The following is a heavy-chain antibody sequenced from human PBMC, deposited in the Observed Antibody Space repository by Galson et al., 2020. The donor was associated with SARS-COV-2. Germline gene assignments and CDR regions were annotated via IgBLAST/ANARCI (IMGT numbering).Heavy chain of an antibody. CDR2: ISYDGSNK. CDR1: GFTFSSYA. D-gene: IGHD3-10*01. CDR3: ARDRAEWFGEVYGWFDP. Sequence: GGSLRLSCAASGFTFSSYAMHWVRQAPGKGLEWVAVISYDGSNKYYADSVKGRFTISRDNSKNTLYLQMNSLRAEDTAVYYCARDRAEWFGEVYGWFDPWGQGTRVTVSS. J-gene: IGHJ5*02. V-gene: IGHV3-30*04.